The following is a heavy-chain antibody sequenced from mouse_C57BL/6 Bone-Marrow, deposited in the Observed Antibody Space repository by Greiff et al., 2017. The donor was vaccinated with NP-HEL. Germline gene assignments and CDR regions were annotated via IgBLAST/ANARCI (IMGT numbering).Heavy chain of an antibody. Sequence: VQLQQPGAELVMPGASVKLSCKASGYTFTSYWMHWVKQRPGQGLEWIGEIDPSDSYTNYNQKFKGKSTLTVDKSSSTAYMQLSSLTSEDSAVYYCARPFLYAMDYWGQGTSVTVSS. CDR3: ARPFLYAMDY. CDR1: GYTFTSYW. J-gene: IGHJ4*01. CDR2: IDPSDSYT. V-gene: IGHV1-69*01.